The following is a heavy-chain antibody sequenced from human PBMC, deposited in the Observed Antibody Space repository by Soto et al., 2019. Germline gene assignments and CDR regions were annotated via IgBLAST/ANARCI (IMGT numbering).Heavy chain of an antibody. D-gene: IGHD6-19*01. J-gene: IGHJ3*02. CDR2: ISSTTNYI. Sequence: LRLSCAASGFTFTRYSMNWVRQAPGKGLEWVSSISSTTNYIYYADSMKGRFTVSRDNAKNSVYLEMNSLSAEDTALYYCARLATLAVAGTIMSPFDIWGQGTMVTV. CDR1: GFTFTRYS. CDR3: ARLATLAVAGTIMSPFDI. V-gene: IGHV3-21*01.